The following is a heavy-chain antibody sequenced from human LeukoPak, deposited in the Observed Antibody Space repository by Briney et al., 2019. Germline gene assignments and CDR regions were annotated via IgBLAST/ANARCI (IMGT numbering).Heavy chain of an antibody. CDR3: ARDRLLWFGELDF. CDR2: IYYSGST. D-gene: IGHD3-10*01. Sequence: SETLSLTCTVSGGSISSTTYYWGWIRQIPGKGLEWIGSIYYSGSTYYNPSLKSRVTISVDTSKNQISLKLASVTAADTAIYYCARDRLLWFGELDFWGQGTLVIVSS. J-gene: IGHJ4*02. V-gene: IGHV4-39*07. CDR1: GGSISSTTYY.